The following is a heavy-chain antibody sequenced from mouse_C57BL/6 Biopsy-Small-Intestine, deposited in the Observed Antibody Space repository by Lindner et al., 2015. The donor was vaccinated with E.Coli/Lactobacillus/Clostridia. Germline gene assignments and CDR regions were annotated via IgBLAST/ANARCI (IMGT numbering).Heavy chain of an antibody. D-gene: IGHD1-1*01. Sequence: SVKVSCKASGYTFTSYGISWVRQAPGQGLEWMGWISAYKGNTNYAQKLQGRVTMTTDTSTSTAYMELRSLRSDDTAVYYCARDSSGWYYYYYGMDVWGQGTTVTVSS. CDR3: ARDSSGWYYYYYGMDV. J-gene: IGHJ1*01. CDR2: ISAYKGNT. V-gene: IGHV1-81*01. CDR1: GYTFTSYG.